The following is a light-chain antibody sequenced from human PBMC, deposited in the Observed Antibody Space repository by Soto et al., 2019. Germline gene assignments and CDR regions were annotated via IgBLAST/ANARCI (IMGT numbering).Light chain of an antibody. CDR1: QSVTSNY. CDR3: QQYGSSVTWT. V-gene: IGKV3-20*01. J-gene: IGKJ1*01. CDR2: AAS. Sequence: EVVLMQSPGTVSLSPGERATLSCRASQSVTSNYLAWYQQKPGQAPRLLIYAASSRATGIPDRLSGSGSGTDFSHSISRLEPEDFAVYYYQQYGSSVTWTFGQGTKVEIK.